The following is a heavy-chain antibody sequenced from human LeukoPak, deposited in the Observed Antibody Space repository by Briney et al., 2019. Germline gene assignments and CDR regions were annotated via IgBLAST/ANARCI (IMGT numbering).Heavy chain of an antibody. J-gene: IGHJ4*02. CDR1: GGSISSYY. Sequence: SETLSLTCTVSGGSISSYYWSWIRQPPGKGLEWIGYIYYSGSTNYNPSLKSRVTISVDTSKNQFSLKLASVTAADTAVYYCARDVGRGGFGYWGQGTLVTASS. D-gene: IGHD1-26*01. V-gene: IGHV4-59*12. CDR2: IYYSGST. CDR3: ARDVGRGGFGY.